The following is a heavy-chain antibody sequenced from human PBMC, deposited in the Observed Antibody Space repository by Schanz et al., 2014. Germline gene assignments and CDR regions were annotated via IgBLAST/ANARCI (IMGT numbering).Heavy chain of an antibody. CDR1: GYSFTDYA. D-gene: IGHD3-9*01. CDR3: ARETTIITGGAFDV. V-gene: IGHV1-18*01. Sequence: QVQLVQSGVEVKRPGASVRVSCKASGYSFTDYAIHWVRQAPGQGLEWMGWIGGYNGDTKYAPKFQDRVTMTTDTSTSTAYMELRSLISDDTAVYYCARETTIITGGAFDVWGQGTMVTVSS. CDR2: IGGYNGDT. J-gene: IGHJ3*01.